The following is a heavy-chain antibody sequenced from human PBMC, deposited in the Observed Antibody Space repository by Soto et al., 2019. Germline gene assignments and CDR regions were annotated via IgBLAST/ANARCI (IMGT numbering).Heavy chain of an antibody. Sequence: GGSLRLSCAASGFTFSSYAMSWVHQAPGKGLEWVSAISGSGGSTYYADSVKGRFTISRDNSKNTLYLQMNSLRAEDTAVYSCPKQYYYDSSGYYRKYYFDYWGQGTLVTVSS. J-gene: IGHJ4*02. CDR1: GFTFSSYA. CDR3: PKQYYYDSSGYYRKYYFDY. CDR2: ISGSGGST. V-gene: IGHV3-23*01. D-gene: IGHD3-22*01.